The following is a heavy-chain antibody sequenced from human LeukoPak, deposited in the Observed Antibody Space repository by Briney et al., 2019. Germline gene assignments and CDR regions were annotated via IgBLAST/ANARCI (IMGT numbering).Heavy chain of an antibody. V-gene: IGHV1-46*01. CDR3: ARASAGGSSWFWPNWFDP. J-gene: IGHJ5*02. CDR2: INPSGGST. D-gene: IGHD6-13*01. CDR1: GYTFTSYG. Sequence: GASVKVSCKASGYTFTSYGISWVRQAPGQGLEWMGIINPSGGSTSYAQKFQGRVTMTRDMSTSTVYMELSSLRSEDTAVYYCARASAGGSSWFWPNWFDPWGQGTLVTVSS.